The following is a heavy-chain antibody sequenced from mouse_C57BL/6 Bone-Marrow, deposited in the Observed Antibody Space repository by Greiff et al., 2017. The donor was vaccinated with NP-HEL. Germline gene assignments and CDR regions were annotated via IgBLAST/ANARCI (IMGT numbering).Heavy chain of an antibody. CDR2: ISSGSSTI. V-gene: IGHV5-17*01. CDR1: GFTFSDYG. J-gene: IGHJ1*03. CDR3: AREHFYFDV. Sequence: DVKLVESGGGLVKPGGSLKLSCAASGFTFSDYGMHWVRQAPEKGLEWVAYISSGSSTIYYADTVKGRFTISRDNPKNTLFLQMTSLRSEDTAMYYCAREHFYFDVWGTGTTVTVSS.